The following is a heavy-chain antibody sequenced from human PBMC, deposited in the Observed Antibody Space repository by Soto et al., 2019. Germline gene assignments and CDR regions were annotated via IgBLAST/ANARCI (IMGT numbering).Heavy chain of an antibody. CDR3: AREVRFLGPVDY. D-gene: IGHD3-3*01. CDR2: ISSSSSYI. J-gene: IGHJ4*02. Sequence: GGSLRLSCAASGFTFSSYSMNWVRQAPGKGLEWVSSISSSSSYIYYADSVKGRFTISRDNAKNSLYLQMNSLRAEDTAVYYCAREVRFLGPVDYWGQGTLVTVSS. V-gene: IGHV3-21*01. CDR1: GFTFSSYS.